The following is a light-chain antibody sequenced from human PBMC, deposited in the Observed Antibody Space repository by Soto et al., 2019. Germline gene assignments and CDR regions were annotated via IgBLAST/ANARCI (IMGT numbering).Light chain of an antibody. Sequence: QSALTQPASVSGSPGQSITIPCSGTSSDVGGYNYVSWYQQHPGKAPQVMIYDVSNRPSGVSNRFSGSKSGNTASLTISGLQAEDEADYYCYSYTTSSTYVFGTGTKVTVL. CDR1: SSDVGGYNY. J-gene: IGLJ1*01. CDR2: DVS. V-gene: IGLV2-14*01. CDR3: YSYTTSSTYV.